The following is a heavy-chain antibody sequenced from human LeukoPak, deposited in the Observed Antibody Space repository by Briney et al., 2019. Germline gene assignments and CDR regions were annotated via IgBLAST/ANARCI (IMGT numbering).Heavy chain of an antibody. Sequence: GASVKVSCKASGYTFTSYDINWVRQAPGQGLEWMGGIIPVFRTTNYPQKFQGRVTITADESTSTAYLELSSPTSEDTAVYYCARTVYSSDWGYYYYYMDVWGKGTTVTISS. CDR1: GYTFTSYD. CDR2: IIPVFRTT. D-gene: IGHD6-19*01. J-gene: IGHJ6*03. V-gene: IGHV1-69*13. CDR3: ARTVYSSDWGYYYYYMDV.